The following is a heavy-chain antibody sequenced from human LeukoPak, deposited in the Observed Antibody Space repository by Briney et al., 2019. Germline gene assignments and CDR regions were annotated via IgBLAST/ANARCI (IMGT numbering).Heavy chain of an antibody. CDR2: ISSTGTTI. J-gene: IGHJ4*02. Sequence: GGSLRLSCAASGFTFRSYEMNWVRQAPGKGLEWVSYISSTGTTIYYADSVKGRFTISRDNAKDSLYLQMNSLRAEDTAVYYCARDYSARYYFDYWGQGTLVTVSA. CDR3: ARDYSARYYFDY. D-gene: IGHD2-21*01. V-gene: IGHV3-48*03. CDR1: GFTFRSYE.